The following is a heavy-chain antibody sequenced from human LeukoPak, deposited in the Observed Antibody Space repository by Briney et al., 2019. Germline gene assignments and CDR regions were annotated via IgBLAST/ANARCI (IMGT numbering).Heavy chain of an antibody. J-gene: IGHJ4*02. CDR2: MNPNSGNT. CDR1: GYTFTSYD. V-gene: IGHV1-8*01. CDR3: ARMGYCSSTSCSDLDY. Sequence: GASVKVSCKASGYTFTSYDINWVRQATGQGLEWMGWMNPNSGNTGYAQKFQGRVTMTRNTSISTAYMELSSLRSEDTAVCYCARMGYCSSTSCSDLDYWGQGTLVTVSS. D-gene: IGHD2-2*01.